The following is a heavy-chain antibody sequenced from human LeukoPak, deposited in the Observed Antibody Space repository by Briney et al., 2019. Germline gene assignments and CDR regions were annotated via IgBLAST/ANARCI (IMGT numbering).Heavy chain of an antibody. V-gene: IGHV3-30-3*01. CDR2: ISYDGSNK. Sequence: GRSLRLSCAASGFTFSSYAMHWVCQAPGKGLEWVAVISYDGSNKYYADSVKGRFTISRDNSKNTLYLQMNSLRAEDTAVYYCARDPRPPTPKRIAAAAAFDYWGQGTLVTVSS. D-gene: IGHD6-13*01. CDR1: GFTFSSYA. J-gene: IGHJ4*02. CDR3: ARDPRPPTPKRIAAAAAFDY.